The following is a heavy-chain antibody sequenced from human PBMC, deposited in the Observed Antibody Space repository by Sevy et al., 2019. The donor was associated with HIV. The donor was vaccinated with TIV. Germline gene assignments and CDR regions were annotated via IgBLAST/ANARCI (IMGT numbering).Heavy chain of an antibody. CDR2: ISTSSNYI. V-gene: IGHV3-11*06. CDR1: GFTFSDYY. D-gene: IGHD5-18*01. J-gene: IGHJ4*02. Sequence: GGSLRLSCTASGFTFSDYYMSWIRQAPGKGLEWVSDISTSSNYINYADSVKGRFTISRHNAKNSLYLQMNSLRAEDTAGYFCARVRYNYGQHYFDYWGQGTLVTVSS. CDR3: ARVRYNYGQHYFDY.